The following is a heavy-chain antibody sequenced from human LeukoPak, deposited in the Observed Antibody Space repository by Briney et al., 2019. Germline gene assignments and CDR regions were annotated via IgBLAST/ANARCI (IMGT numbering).Heavy chain of an antibody. Sequence: PSETLSLTCAVYGGSFSGYYWSWIRQPPGKGLEWIGEINHSGSTNYIPSLKSRVTISVDTSKNQFSLKLSSVTAADTAVYFCARGDYGANSDLGYYFDYWGQGTLVTVSS. D-gene: IGHD4-23*01. V-gene: IGHV4-34*01. J-gene: IGHJ4*02. CDR3: ARGDYGANSDLGYYFDY. CDR1: GGSFSGYY. CDR2: INHSGST.